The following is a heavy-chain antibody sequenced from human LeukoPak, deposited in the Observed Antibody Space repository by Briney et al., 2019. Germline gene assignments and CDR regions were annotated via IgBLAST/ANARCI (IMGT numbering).Heavy chain of an antibody. J-gene: IGHJ4*02. D-gene: IGHD5-24*01. CDR2: IYYSGST. CDR1: GGSISSGGYY. V-gene: IGHV4-31*03. CDR3: ARAWDGYNPDYFDY. Sequence: SETLSLTCTVSGGSISSGGYYWSWIRQHPGKGLEWMGYIYYSGSTYYNPSLKSRVTISVDTSKNQFSLKLSSVTAADTAVYYCARAWDGYNPDYFDYWGQGTLVTVSS.